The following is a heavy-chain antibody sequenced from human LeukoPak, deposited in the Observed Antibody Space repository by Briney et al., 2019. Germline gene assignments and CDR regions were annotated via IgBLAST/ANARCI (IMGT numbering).Heavy chain of an antibody. D-gene: IGHD3-22*01. Sequence: GGSLRLSCAASGFTVSSNYMSWVRQAPGKGLEWVSVIYSGGSTYYADSVKGRFTISRDNSKNTLYLQMISLRAEDTAVYYCARESVYYDSSGYFDYWGQGTLVTVSS. CDR2: IYSGGST. CDR3: ARESVYYDSSGYFDY. V-gene: IGHV3-53*01. CDR1: GFTVSSNY. J-gene: IGHJ4*02.